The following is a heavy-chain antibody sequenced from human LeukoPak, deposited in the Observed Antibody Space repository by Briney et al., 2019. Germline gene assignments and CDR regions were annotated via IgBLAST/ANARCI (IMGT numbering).Heavy chain of an antibody. V-gene: IGHV3-33*06. CDR1: GFTFSSYG. CDR3: AKILDDYYYFGMDV. Sequence: PGGSLRLSCAASGFTFSSYGMHWVRQAPGKGLEWVAVIWYDGSNKYYADSVKGRFTISRDNSKNTLYLQMNSLRAEDTAVYYCAKILDDYYYFGMDVWGQGTTVAVSS. CDR2: IWYDGSNK. J-gene: IGHJ6*02. D-gene: IGHD1-26*01.